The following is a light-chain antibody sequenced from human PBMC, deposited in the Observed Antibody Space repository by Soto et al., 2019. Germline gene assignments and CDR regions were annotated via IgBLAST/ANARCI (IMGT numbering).Light chain of an antibody. CDR1: NSNIGAGYD. CDR2: GHS. Sequence: QSVLTQPPSVSGAPGQRVNIACTGSNSNIGAGYDVHWYRQSPGTAPKLLLSGHSHRPSGVPDRFSGSKSGYTASLTVSGLQTEDEAFYYCSSSAGIYHYLVFGGGTKLTVL. CDR3: SSSAGIYHYLV. J-gene: IGLJ3*02. V-gene: IGLV1-40*01.